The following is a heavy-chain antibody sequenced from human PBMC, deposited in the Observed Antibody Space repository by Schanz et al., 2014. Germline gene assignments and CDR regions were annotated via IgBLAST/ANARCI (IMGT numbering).Heavy chain of an antibody. CDR2: ISGSSIHK. CDR1: GFTFSDYY. V-gene: IGHV3-11*05. CDR3: ARRYSGRYCFDY. D-gene: IGHD1-26*01. Sequence: QVYLVESGGDLVKPGGSLRLSCAASGFTFSDYYMAWIRQAPGKGLEWVSHISGSSIHKNYADSVKGRFSISRDNGETSVYLQINSLRVEDTAVYYCARRYSGRYCFDYWGQGTLVAVSS. J-gene: IGHJ4*02.